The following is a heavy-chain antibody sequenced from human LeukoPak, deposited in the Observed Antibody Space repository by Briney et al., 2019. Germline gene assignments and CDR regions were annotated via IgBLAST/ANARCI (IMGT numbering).Heavy chain of an antibody. V-gene: IGHV4-30-2*01. D-gene: IGHD2/OR15-2a*01. Sequence: PSQTLSLTCAVSGDSISSGGYSWSWIRQPPGKGLEWIGYIYHSGSTYYNPSLKSRVTISVDRSKNQFSLKLSSVTAADTAVYYCARSMTNDAFDIWGQGTMVTVSS. J-gene: IGHJ3*02. CDR3: ARSMTNDAFDI. CDR1: GDSISSGGYS. CDR2: IYHSGST.